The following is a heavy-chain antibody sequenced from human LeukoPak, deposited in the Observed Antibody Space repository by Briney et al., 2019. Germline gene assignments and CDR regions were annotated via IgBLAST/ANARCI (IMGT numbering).Heavy chain of an antibody. CDR3: ARAPPPLLVRYYYYGMDV. Sequence: SVKVSCKASGGTFSSYAISWVRQAPGQGLEWMGGIIPIFGTANCAQKFQGRVTITADESTSTAYMELSSLRSEDTAVYYCARAPPPLLVRYYYYGMDVWGQGTTVTVSS. J-gene: IGHJ6*02. D-gene: IGHD4/OR15-4a*01. CDR1: GGTFSSYA. CDR2: IIPIFGTA. V-gene: IGHV1-69*13.